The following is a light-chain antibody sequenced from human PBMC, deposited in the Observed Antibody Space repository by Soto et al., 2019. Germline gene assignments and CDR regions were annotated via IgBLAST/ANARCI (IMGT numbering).Light chain of an antibody. CDR3: SSYTTTNTWV. V-gene: IGLV2-14*01. Sequence: QSALTQPASVSASPGQSITISCTGTSSDIGTYNYVSWYQQQPGKAHKLMIFEVNNRPSWVSNRFSGSKSGNTASLTVSGLQDEDEADYYCSSYTTTNTWVFGGGTKVTVL. J-gene: IGLJ3*02. CDR1: SSDIGTYNY. CDR2: EVN.